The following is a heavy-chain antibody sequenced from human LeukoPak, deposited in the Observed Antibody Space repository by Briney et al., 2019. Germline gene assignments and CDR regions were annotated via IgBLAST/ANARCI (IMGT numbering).Heavy chain of an antibody. CDR3: AKIGGYCIRSSCYGWAFDI. J-gene: IGHJ3*02. V-gene: IGHV3-23*01. D-gene: IGHD2-2*01. Sequence: GGSLRLSCAASGFSFSNDAMSWVRQAPGKGLEWVSACGAGGTTYYADSVKGRFTISRGSSKNMLYLQMNSLRAEDTAIYYCAKIGGYCIRSSCYGWAFDIWGLGTMVTVSS. CDR1: GFSFSNDA. CDR2: CGAGGTT.